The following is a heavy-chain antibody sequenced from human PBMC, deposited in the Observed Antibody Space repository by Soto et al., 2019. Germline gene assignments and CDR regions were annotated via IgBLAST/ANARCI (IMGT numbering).Heavy chain of an antibody. CDR3: ARGRKNTAMVTGLDY. D-gene: IGHD5-18*01. V-gene: IGHV4-34*01. CDR2: INHSGST. Sequence: PSETLSLTCAVYGGSFIGYYCIFIRQPPGKGLEWIGEINHSGSTNYNPSLKSRVTISVDTSKNQFSLKLSSVTAADTAVYYCARGRKNTAMVTGLDYWGQGTLVTVS. CDR1: GGSFIGYY. J-gene: IGHJ4*02.